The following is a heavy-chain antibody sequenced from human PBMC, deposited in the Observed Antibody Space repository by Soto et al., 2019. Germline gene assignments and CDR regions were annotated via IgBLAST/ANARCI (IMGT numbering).Heavy chain of an antibody. D-gene: IGHD3-10*01. V-gene: IGHV3-11*05. CDR1: GFTFSDYY. Sequence: QVQLVESGGGLVKPGGSLRLSCAASGFTFSDYYMSWIRQAPGKGLEWVSYISSSSSYTNYADSVKGRFTISRDNAKNSLYLQMNSLRVEDTAVYYCAGCGSLWFGANWFDPWGQGTLVTVSS. J-gene: IGHJ5*02. CDR2: ISSSSSYT. CDR3: AGCGSLWFGANWFDP.